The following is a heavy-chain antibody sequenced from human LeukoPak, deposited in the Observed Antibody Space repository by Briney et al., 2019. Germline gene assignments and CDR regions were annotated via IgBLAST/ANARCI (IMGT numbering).Heavy chain of an antibody. V-gene: IGHV4-39*01. J-gene: IGHJ6*02. CDR3: AAWHGSSSWYYYYGMDV. Sequence: SETLSLTCTVSGGSISSSSYYWGWIRQPPGKGLEWIGSIYYSGSTYYNPSPKSRVTISVDTSKNQFSLKLSSVTAADTAVYYCAAWHGSSSWYYYYGMDVWGQGTTVTVSS. D-gene: IGHD6-13*01. CDR1: GGSISSSSYY. CDR2: IYYSGST.